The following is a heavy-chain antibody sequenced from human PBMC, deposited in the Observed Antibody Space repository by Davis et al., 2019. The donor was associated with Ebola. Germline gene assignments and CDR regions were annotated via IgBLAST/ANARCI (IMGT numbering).Heavy chain of an antibody. D-gene: IGHD4-11*01. Sequence: GESLKISCVASGFNFRTYSMHWVRQAPGKGLEWVASISYDGNKEYYADSGRGRFTISRDNSKNTLYLQMNSLTAEDTAVYYCARGGETVTGTASHGMDVWGQGTTVTVSS. CDR3: ARGGETVTGTASHGMDV. J-gene: IGHJ6*02. V-gene: IGHV3-30-3*01. CDR1: GFNFRTYS. CDR2: ISYDGNKE.